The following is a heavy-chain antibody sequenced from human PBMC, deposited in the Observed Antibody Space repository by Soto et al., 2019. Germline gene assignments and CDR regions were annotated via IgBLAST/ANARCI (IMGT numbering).Heavy chain of an antibody. D-gene: IGHD1-26*01. CDR1: GFTFTNYA. CDR2: ISASGGLK. V-gene: IGHV3-23*01. Sequence: EVQLSESGGDLLQPGGSLRLSCAASGFTFTNYAMTWVRQTPGKGLEWVSGISASGGLKYYADSVRGRFTVSRDNSKNILYLQMDNLRDEDTALYYCAREVGAPSGWLDPWGQGTQVTVSS. CDR3: AREVGAPSGWLDP. J-gene: IGHJ5*02.